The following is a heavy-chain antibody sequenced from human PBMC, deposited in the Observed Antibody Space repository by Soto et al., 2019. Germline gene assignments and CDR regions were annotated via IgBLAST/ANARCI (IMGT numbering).Heavy chain of an antibody. J-gene: IGHJ6*02. Sequence: ASVKVSCKVSGYTLTELSMHWVRQAPGKGLEWMGGFDPEDGETIYAQKFQGRVTMTEDTSTDTAYMELSSLRSEDTAVYYCATGYCGGDCYLRYYYYYGMDVWG. V-gene: IGHV1-24*01. CDR1: GYTLTELS. D-gene: IGHD2-21*02. CDR3: ATGYCGGDCYLRYYYYYGMDV. CDR2: FDPEDGET.